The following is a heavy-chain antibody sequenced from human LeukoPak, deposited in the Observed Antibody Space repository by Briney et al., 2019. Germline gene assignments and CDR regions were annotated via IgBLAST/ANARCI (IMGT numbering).Heavy chain of an antibody. V-gene: IGHV3-30*03. Sequence: GRSLRLSCAASGFTFSSYGMHWVRQAPGKGLEWVAVISYDGSNKYYADSVKGRFTISRDSSKNTLYLQMNSLRAEDTAVYYCASSHSSSWYMAGSPKNYFDYWGQGTLVTVSS. CDR1: GFTFSSYG. CDR3: ASSHSSSWYMAGSPKNYFDY. J-gene: IGHJ4*02. D-gene: IGHD6-13*01. CDR2: ISYDGSNK.